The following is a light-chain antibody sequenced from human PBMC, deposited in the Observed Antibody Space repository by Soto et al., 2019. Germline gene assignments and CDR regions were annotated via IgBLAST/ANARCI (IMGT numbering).Light chain of an antibody. CDR1: SSNIGAGYD. J-gene: IGLJ2*01. CDR3: QSYDSSLSGSVV. CDR2: GNT. Sequence: QSVLTQPPSVSGAPGQRVTISCTGSSSNIGAGYDVHWYQQLPGTAPKLLIYGNTNRPSGVSDRFSGSNSGTSASLAITGLQAEDEPDYYCQSYDSSLSGSVVFGGGTKLTVL. V-gene: IGLV1-40*01.